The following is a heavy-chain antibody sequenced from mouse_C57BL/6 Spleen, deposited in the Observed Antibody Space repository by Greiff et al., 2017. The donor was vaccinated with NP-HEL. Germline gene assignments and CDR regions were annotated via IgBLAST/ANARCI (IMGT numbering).Heavy chain of an antibody. CDR2: INPYNGDT. CDR1: GYSFTGYF. V-gene: IGHV1-20*01. D-gene: IGHD1-1*01. Sequence: EVKLVESGPELVKPGDSVKISCKASGYSFTGYFMNWVMQSHGKSLEWIGRINPYNGDTFYNQKFKGKATLTVDKSSSTAHMELRSLTSEDSAVYYCARDGDYYGSSYVRYFDVWGTGTTVTVSS. CDR3: ARDGDYYGSSYVRYFDV. J-gene: IGHJ1*03.